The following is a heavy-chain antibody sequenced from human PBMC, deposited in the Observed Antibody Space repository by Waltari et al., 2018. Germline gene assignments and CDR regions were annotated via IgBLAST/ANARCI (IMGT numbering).Heavy chain of an antibody. CDR2: IYSSGAT. D-gene: IGHD3-16*01. V-gene: IGHV4-61*02. CDR3: ATVCYLGNYFEYFHH. Sequence: QVQLQEAGPGLVRPSQTLSLTCNVSGGSISSASSYWSWIRQPAGKGLEWIGGIYSSGATVYNPSLKSRVTISLDTSSNQFSLKLTSVTAADTAVYYCATVCYLGNYFEYFHHWGQGTLVTVSS. J-gene: IGHJ1*01. CDR1: GGSISSASSY.